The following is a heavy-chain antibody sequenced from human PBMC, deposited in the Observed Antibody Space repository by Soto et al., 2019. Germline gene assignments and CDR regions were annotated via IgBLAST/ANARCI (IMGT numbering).Heavy chain of an antibody. CDR1: GGSFSSYA. J-gene: IGHJ4*02. CDR3: AILDKSGSYDY. V-gene: IGHV1-69*13. CDR2: IIPIFGTA. D-gene: IGHD1-26*01. Sequence: SVKVSCKASGGSFSSYAISWVRQAPGQGLEWMGGIIPIFGTANYAQKFQGRVTITADESTSTAYMELSSLRSEDTAVYYCAILDKSGSYDYWCQGTLVSVSS.